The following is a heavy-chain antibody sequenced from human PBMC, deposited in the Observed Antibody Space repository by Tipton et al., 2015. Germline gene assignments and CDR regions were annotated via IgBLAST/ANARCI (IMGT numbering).Heavy chain of an antibody. Sequence: SLRLSCAASGFTFRSYEFNWVRQAPGKGLEWVANINPDGSGKYYADSVKGRFTISRDTANKSLHLQMNSLRPDDSAVYYCAKEAPGDLSGTFDSWGQGIPVSVSS. CDR2: INPDGSGK. J-gene: IGHJ4*02. D-gene: IGHD1-26*01. CDR1: GFTFRSYE. V-gene: IGHV3-7*03. CDR3: AKEAPGDLSGTFDS.